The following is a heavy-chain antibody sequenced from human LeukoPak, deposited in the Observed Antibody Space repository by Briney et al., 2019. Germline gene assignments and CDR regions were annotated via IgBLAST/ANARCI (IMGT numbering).Heavy chain of an antibody. CDR2: INPNSGGT. Sequence: ASVKVSCKASGYTFTAYYTHWVRQAPGQGLEWMGLINPNSGGTNYAQKFQGRVSMTRDTSSSTAYMELSSLRSDDTAVYYCARDQVATAGKGFYYYYYGMDVWGQGTTVTVSS. CDR3: ARDQVATAGKGFYYYYYGMDV. D-gene: IGHD6-13*01. CDR1: GYTFTAYY. V-gene: IGHV1-2*02. J-gene: IGHJ6*02.